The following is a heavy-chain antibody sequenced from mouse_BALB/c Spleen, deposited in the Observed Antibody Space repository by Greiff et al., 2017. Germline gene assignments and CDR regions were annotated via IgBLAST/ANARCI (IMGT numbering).Heavy chain of an antibody. CDR1: GFTFSSYA. Sequence: EVMLVESGGGLVKPGGSLKLSCAASGFTFSSYAMSWVRQTPEKRLEWVATISSGGSYTYYPDSVKGRFTISRDNAKNNLYLQMSSLKSEDTAMYYCARGYGNYAWFAYWGQGTLVTVSA. CDR3: ARGYGNYAWFAY. CDR2: ISSGGSYT. V-gene: IGHV5-9-1*01. J-gene: IGHJ3*01. D-gene: IGHD2-1*01.